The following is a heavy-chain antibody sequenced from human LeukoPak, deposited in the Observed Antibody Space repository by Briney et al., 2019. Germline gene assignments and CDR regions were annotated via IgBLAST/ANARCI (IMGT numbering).Heavy chain of an antibody. D-gene: IGHD3-9*01. CDR1: GFTFSSYG. Sequence: PGGSLRLSCAASGFTFSSYGMHWVRQAPGKGLEWVAVIWYDGSNKYYADSVKGRFTISRDNSKNTLYLQMNSLGAEDTAVYYCARDDGYDILTGYADYWGQGTLVTVSS. CDR3: ARDDGYDILTGYADY. J-gene: IGHJ4*02. CDR2: IWYDGSNK. V-gene: IGHV3-33*01.